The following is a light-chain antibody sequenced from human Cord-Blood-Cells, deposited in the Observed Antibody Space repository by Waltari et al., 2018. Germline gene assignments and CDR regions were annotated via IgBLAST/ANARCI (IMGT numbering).Light chain of an antibody. Sequence: DIQMTQSPSSLSASVGDRVTITCRASQSISSYLNWYQQKPGEAPKLLIYAASSLQSGVPSRFSGSGSGTYFTLTISSLQPEDVATYYCQQSYSTPYTVGQGTKLEIK. CDR2: AAS. CDR3: QQSYSTPYT. V-gene: IGKV1-39*01. J-gene: IGKJ2*01. CDR1: QSISSY.